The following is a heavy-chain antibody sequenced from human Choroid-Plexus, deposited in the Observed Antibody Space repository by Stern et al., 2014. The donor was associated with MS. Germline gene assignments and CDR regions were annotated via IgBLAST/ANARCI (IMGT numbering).Heavy chain of an antibody. CDR1: GGSISSGGYY. V-gene: IGHV4-31*03. CDR2: IYYSGST. J-gene: IGHJ4*02. Sequence: VQLVEPGPGLVKPSQTLSLTCTVSGGSISSGGYYWSWIRQHPGKGLEGIGYIYYSGSTYYNPSLKSRVSISVDTSKNQFSLKLSSVTAADTAVYYCARGPPDYYDSSGYYTYWGQGTLVTVSS. D-gene: IGHD3-22*01. CDR3: ARGPPDYYDSSGYYTY.